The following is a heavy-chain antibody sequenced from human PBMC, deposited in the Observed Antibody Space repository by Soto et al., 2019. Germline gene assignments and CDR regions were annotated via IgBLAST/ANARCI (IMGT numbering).Heavy chain of an antibody. J-gene: IGHJ6*01. CDR3: AKNDDHGSSYHGMDV. CDR1: GGYINSYY. CDR2: IYYSGST. D-gene: IGHD4-17*01. V-gene: IGHV4-59*01. Sequence: SETLSLTCTVSGGYINSYYWNWIRQPPGKGLEWIGYIYYSGSTNYNPSLKSRVVISVDTSKNQFSLKLRSVTAADTAMYYCAKNDDHGSSYHGMDVWGQGTTVTV.